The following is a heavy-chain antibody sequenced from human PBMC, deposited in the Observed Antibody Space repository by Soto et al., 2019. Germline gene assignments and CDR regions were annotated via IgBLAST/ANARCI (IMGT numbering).Heavy chain of an antibody. CDR3: AKPLAGWELPDS. CDR2: ISGSGGST. V-gene: IGHV3-23*01. Sequence: EVQLLESGGGLVQPGGSLRLSCAASGFTFSNYAMSWVHQAPGKGLEWVSAISGSGGSTYYADSVKGRFTISSDNSKNTLYLQMNSLRAEDTAVYYCAKPLAGWELPDSWGQGTLVTVSP. J-gene: IGHJ4*02. D-gene: IGHD1-26*01. CDR1: GFTFSNYA.